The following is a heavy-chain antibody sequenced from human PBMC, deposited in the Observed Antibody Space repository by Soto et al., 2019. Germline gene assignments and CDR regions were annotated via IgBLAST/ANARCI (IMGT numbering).Heavy chain of an antibody. CDR1: GDSVSSNSAA. Sequence: PSQTLSLPCAISGDSVSSNSAAWNWISQSPSRGLEWLGRTYYRSKWYNDYAVSVKSRITINPDTSKNQFSLQLNSVTPEDTAVYYCAREGADSSSYYYYGMDVWGQGTTVTV. CDR2: TYYRSKWYN. CDR3: AREGADSSSYYYYGMDV. J-gene: IGHJ6*02. V-gene: IGHV6-1*01. D-gene: IGHD6-19*01.